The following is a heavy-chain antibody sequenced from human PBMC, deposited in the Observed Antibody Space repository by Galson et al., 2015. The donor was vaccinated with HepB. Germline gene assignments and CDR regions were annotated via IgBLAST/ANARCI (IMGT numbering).Heavy chain of an antibody. D-gene: IGHD1/OR15-1a*01. CDR1: GGTFSSYA. CDR2: IIPIFGTA. V-gene: IGHV1-69*06. J-gene: IGHJ3*02. Sequence: SVKVSCKASGGTFSSYAISWVRQAPGQGLEWMGGIIPIFGTANYAQKFQGRVTITADKSTSTAYMELSSLRSEDTAVYYCARETGTGENAFDIWGQGTMVTVPS. CDR3: ARETGTGENAFDI.